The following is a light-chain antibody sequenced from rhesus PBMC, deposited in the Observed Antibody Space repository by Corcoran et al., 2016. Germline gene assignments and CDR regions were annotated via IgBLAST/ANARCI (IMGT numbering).Light chain of an antibody. J-gene: IGKJ1*01. V-gene: IGKV1-25*01. CDR1: QGITND. CDR2: EAS. CDR3: QHYYSNPRT. Sequence: DIQMTQSPSSLSASVGDRVTITCRASQGITNDLAWYQQKPGENPKLLIYEASSVQSGIPSRFSGSGSWTDFTLTISSLQSEEFATYYCQHYYSNPRTFGQGTKVEIK.